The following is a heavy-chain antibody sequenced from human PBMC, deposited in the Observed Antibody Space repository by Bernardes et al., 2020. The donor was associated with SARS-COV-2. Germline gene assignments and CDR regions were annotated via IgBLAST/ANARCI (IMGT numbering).Heavy chain of an antibody. Sequence: SETLSLTCTVSGGSISSYYWSWIRQPPGKGLEWIGYIYYSGSTNYNPSLKSRVTISVDTSKNQFSLKLSSVTAADTAVYYCARHPYQLLYGGDAFDIWGQGTMVTVSS. CDR3: ARHPYQLLYGGDAFDI. CDR1: GGSISSYY. D-gene: IGHD2-2*02. V-gene: IGHV4-59*08. J-gene: IGHJ3*02. CDR2: IYYSGST.